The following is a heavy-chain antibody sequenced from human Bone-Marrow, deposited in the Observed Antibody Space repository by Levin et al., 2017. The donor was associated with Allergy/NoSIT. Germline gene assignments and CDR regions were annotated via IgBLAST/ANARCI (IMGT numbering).Heavy chain of an antibody. J-gene: IGHJ5*02. V-gene: IGHV3-15*01. CDR3: AKANWVIVCPGLSWFDT. CDR2: VTTTGTT. CDR1: GFLVSDTY. D-gene: IGHD2-21*01. Sequence: GGSLRLSCAASGFLVSDTYMAWIRLAPGKGLEWVGRVTTTGTTDYAPDLEGRVIISRDDARNLVSLQMNSLQTDDTAVYYSAKANWVIVCPGLSWFDTWGQGTRVAVSS.